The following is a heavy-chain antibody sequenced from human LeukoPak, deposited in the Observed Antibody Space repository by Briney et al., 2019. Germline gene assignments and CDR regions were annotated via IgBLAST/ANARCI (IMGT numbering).Heavy chain of an antibody. J-gene: IGHJ4*02. CDR1: GGTFSSYA. D-gene: IGHD2/OR15-2a*01. V-gene: IGHV1-69*13. CDR3: ARDIYNSAYQHTLPNY. Sequence: SVKVSCKASGGTFSSYAISWVRQAPGQGLEWMGGIIPIFGTANYAQRFQGRVTITADESTSTAYMELSSLRSEDTAVYYCARDIYNSAYQHTLPNYWAQVTLGTVSA. CDR2: IIPIFGTA.